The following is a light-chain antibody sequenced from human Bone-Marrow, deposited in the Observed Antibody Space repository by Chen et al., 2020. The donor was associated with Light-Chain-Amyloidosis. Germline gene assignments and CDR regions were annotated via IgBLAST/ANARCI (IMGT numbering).Light chain of an antibody. Sequence: QSALTQPASASGSPGQSINISCTGTSRDVGSYNLVTWDQQHPGKAPNLMIFDVTKRPSGVSNRFSGSKSVNTASLTISGLQADDEAEYYCCSYAGSTTYIVFGGGTKLTVL. V-gene: IGLV2-23*02. CDR2: DVT. CDR1: SRDVGSYNL. J-gene: IGLJ2*01. CDR3: CSYAGSTTYIV.